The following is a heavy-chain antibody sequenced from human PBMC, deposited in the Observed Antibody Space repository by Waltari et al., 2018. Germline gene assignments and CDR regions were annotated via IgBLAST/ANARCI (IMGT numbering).Heavy chain of an antibody. CDR1: GYSISSGYY. Sequence: QVQLQESGPGLVKPSETLSLTCAVSGYSISSGYYWGWIRQPPGKGVEWIGGIYHSGSTYYNPSLKSRVTISVDTSKNQFSLKLSSVTAADTAVYYCARNPYYYYMDVWGKGTTVTVSS. CDR3: ARNPYYYYMDV. V-gene: IGHV4-38-2*01. J-gene: IGHJ6*03. CDR2: IYHSGST.